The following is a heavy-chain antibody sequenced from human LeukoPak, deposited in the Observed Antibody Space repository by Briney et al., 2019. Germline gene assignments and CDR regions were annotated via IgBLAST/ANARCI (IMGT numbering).Heavy chain of an antibody. CDR2: IYYSGST. D-gene: IGHD4-17*01. V-gene: IGHV4-59*01. J-gene: IGHJ4*02. CDR1: GGSISSYY. Sequence: SETLSLTCTVSGGSISSYYWSWIRQPPGKGLEWIGYIYYSGSTNYNPSLKSRVTISVDTSKNQFSLKLSSATAADTAVYYCAGDYYGDFYFDYWGQGTLVTVSS. CDR3: AGDYYGDFYFDY.